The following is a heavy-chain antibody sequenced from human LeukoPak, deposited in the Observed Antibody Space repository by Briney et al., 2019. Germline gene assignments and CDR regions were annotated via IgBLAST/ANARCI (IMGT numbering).Heavy chain of an antibody. CDR1: GYTFTSYY. J-gene: IGHJ4*02. D-gene: IGHD6-6*01. CDR2: INPSGGST. CDR3: ARGPYSSSPFDY. Sequence: ASVKVSCKASGYTFTSYYMHWVRQAPGQGLEWMGIINPSGGSTSYAQKFQGRVTMTRDTSISTAYMELSRLRSDDTAVYYCARGPYSSSPFDYWGQGTLVTVSS. V-gene: IGHV1-46*01.